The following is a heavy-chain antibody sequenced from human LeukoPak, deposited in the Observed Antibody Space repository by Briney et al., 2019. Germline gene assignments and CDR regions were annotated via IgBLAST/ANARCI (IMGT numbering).Heavy chain of an antibody. V-gene: IGHV1-18*04. CDR1: GYTFTSYG. CDR3: ARDRRYYYGSGSYHPYFDY. J-gene: IGHJ4*02. Sequence: GASVTVSCKASGYTFTSYGISWVRQAPGQGLEWMGWISAYNGNTNYAQKLQGRVTTTTGTSTSTAYMELRSLRSDDTAVYYCARDRRYYYGSGSYHPYFDYWGQGTLVTVSS. CDR2: ISAYNGNT. D-gene: IGHD3-10*01.